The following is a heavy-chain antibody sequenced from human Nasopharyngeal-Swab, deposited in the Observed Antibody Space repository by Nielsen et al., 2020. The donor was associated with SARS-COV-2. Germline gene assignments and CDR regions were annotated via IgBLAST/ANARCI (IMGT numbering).Heavy chain of an antibody. D-gene: IGHD3-10*01. Sequence: GESLKISCVASGSTFSNYGMHWVRQAPGKGLEGVAIISYDGSNKYHADSVKGRFTISKDKSKNTLYLQMSSLRADDTAVYYCAKERFYSGSGKYPRDFDYWGQGTLVTVSS. CDR2: ISYDGSNK. CDR3: AKERFYSGSGKYPRDFDY. J-gene: IGHJ4*02. V-gene: IGHV3-30*18. CDR1: GSTFSNYG.